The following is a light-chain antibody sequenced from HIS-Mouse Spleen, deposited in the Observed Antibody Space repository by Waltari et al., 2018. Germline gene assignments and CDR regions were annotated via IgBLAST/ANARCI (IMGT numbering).Light chain of an antibody. J-gene: IGKJ2*01. CDR1: QSISSY. CDR2: AAS. Sequence: DIQMTQSPSSLSASVGDRVTITCRARQSISSYLNWYEQKPGKAPKLLIYAASSLQSGVPSRFSGSGSGKDFTLTISSLQPEDFATYYCQQSYSTPYTFGQGTKLEIK. CDR3: QQSYSTPYT. V-gene: IGKV1-39*01.